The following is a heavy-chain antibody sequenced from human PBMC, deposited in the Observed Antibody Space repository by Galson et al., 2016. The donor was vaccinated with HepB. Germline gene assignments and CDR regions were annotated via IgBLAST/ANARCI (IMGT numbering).Heavy chain of an antibody. CDR1: GLTFSTYA. Sequence: SLRLSCAASGLTFSTYAISWVRQAPGKGLEWVSAISNSGSTTYYADSVKGRFTISRDNSKNTLYLQMNSLRVEDTALYYCAKEFVATGAVVGDYWGQGTLVTVSS. D-gene: IGHD2-21*01. V-gene: IGHV3-23*01. J-gene: IGHJ4*02. CDR2: ISNSGSTT. CDR3: AKEFVATGAVVGDY.